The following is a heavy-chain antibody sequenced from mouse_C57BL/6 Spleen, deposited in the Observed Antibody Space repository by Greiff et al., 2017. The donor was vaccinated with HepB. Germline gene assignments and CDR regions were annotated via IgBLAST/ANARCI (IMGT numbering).Heavy chain of an antibody. Sequence: FHLHHSLPELVNPFSSVTISCKASGYSFTDYNMNWVKQSNGKSLEWIGVINPNYGTTSYNQKFKGKATLTVDQSSSTAYMQLNSLTSEDSAVYYCARCEYYGSSYAMDYWGQGTSVTVSS. CDR2: INPNYGTT. CDR3: ARCEYYGSSYAMDY. CDR1: GYSFTDYN. D-gene: IGHD1-1*01. J-gene: IGHJ4*01. V-gene: IGHV1-39*01.